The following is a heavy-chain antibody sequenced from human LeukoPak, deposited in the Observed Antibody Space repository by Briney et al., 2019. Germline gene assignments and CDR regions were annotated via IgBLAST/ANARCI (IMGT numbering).Heavy chain of an antibody. V-gene: IGHV1-69*13. CDR2: IIPIFGTA. J-gene: IGHJ6*04. CDR3: ASSNEPAATDYHYYGMDV. D-gene: IGHD2-2*01. Sequence: SVKVSCKASGGTFSSYAISWVRQAPGQGLEWMGGIIPIFGTANYAQKFQGRVTITADESTSTAYMELSSLRSEDTAVYYCASSNEPAATDYHYYGMDVWGKGTTVTVSS. CDR1: GGTFSSYA.